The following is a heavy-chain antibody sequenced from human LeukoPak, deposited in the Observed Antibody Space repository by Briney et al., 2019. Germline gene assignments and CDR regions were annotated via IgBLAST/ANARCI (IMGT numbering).Heavy chain of an antibody. CDR2: INHSGST. CDR3: ARSGTFITMVRGLLGTAAAGTEYFQH. J-gene: IGHJ1*01. Sequence: SETLSLTCAVYGGSFSGYYWSWIRQPPGKGLEWIGEINHSGSTNYNPSLKSRVTTSVDTSKNQFSLKLSFVTAADTAVYYCARSGTFITMVRGLLGTAAAGTEYFQHWGQGTLVTVSS. V-gene: IGHV4-34*01. CDR1: GGSFSGYY. D-gene: IGHD3-10*01.